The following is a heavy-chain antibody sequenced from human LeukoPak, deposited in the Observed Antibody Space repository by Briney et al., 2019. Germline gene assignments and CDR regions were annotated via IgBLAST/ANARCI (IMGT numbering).Heavy chain of an antibody. Sequence: PWETLSLTCTVSGGSLTITGYYWTWIRQPAGKGLEWIGHIVYSGTPNCNPSLKRLAPKSVDTSKNQFSLNLTSVTTADTAVYYCARDCEFCDLLFYMNVWGKGTTVTVSS. V-gene: IGHV4-61*10. CDR3: ARDCEFCDLLFYMNV. CDR1: GGSLTITGYY. CDR2: IVYSGTP. J-gene: IGHJ6*03. D-gene: IGHD3-3*01.